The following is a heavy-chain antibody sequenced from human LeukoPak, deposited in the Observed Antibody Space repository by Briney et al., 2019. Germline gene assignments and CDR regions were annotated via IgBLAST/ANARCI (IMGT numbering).Heavy chain of an antibody. V-gene: IGHV1-24*01. CDR3: ATLIYDILTGYLYYLDY. J-gene: IGHJ4*02. CDR2: FDPEDGET. D-gene: IGHD3-9*01. Sequence: ASLKVSCKVSGYTLTELSMHWVRQAPGKGPEWMGGFDPEDGETIYAQKFQGRVTMTEDTSTDTAYMELSSLRSEDTAVYYCATLIYDILTGYLYYLDYWGQGSLVSVSS. CDR1: GYTLTELS.